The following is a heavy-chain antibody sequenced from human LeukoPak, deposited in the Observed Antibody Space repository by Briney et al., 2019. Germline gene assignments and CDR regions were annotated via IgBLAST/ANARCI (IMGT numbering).Heavy chain of an antibody. J-gene: IGHJ4*02. CDR2: VRYGGST. D-gene: IGHD3-16*01. CDR3: ARDVTPATV. CDR1: GGSISSNY. Sequence: SETLSLTCTVSGGSISSNYWSWIRQPPGKGLEWIGYVRYGGSTNYNSSLKSRVTISVDTSKNQFSLKLSSVTAADTAVYYCARDVTPATVWGQGTLVAVS. V-gene: IGHV4-59*01.